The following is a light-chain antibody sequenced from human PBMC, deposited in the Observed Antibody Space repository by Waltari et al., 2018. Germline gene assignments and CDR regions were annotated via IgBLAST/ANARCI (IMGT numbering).Light chain of an antibody. J-gene: IGKJ5*01. CDR3: EQYGGSPIT. CDR1: QSVSSSW. CDR2: GAS. Sequence: EIVLTQSPGNLSLSPGERATLSCRASQSVSSSWLAWYQRTPGQAPRLLIYGASSRATGIPDRFSGSGSGTDFTLTISRLEPEDFAVYYCEQYGGSPITFGQGTRLEIK. V-gene: IGKV3-20*01.